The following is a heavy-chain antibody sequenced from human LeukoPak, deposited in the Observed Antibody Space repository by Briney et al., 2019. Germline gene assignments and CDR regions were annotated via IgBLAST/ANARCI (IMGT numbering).Heavy chain of an antibody. CDR2: ISSSGGSI. V-gene: IGHV3-48*03. CDR3: ARGALGHSHGYYYFGY. Sequence: GGSLRLSCAASGFTFNSYEMNWVRQAPGKGLEWVSYISSSGGSIYYADSVKGRFTISRDNAKDSLYLQMNSLRAEDTAVYYCARGALGHSHGYYYFGYWGQGTLVTVSS. CDR1: GFTFNSYE. J-gene: IGHJ4*02. D-gene: IGHD5-18*01.